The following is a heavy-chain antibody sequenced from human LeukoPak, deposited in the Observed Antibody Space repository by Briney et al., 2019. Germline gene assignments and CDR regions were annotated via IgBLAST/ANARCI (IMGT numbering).Heavy chain of an antibody. CDR1: GDSVSSNSAA. V-gene: IGHV6-1*01. Sequence: PSQTLSLTCAISGDSVSSNSAAWNWIRQSPSRGLEWLGRTYYRYKWYNDYAESVKSRITINPDTIKNQFSLQLNSVTPEDTAVYYCARDGGEPTAAGANAFDIWGQGTMVTVSS. CDR2: TYYRYKWYN. D-gene: IGHD6-13*01. CDR3: ARDGGEPTAAGANAFDI. J-gene: IGHJ3*02.